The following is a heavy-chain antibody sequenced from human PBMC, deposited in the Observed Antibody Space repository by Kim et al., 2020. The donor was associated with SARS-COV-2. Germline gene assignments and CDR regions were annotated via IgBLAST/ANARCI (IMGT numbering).Heavy chain of an antibody. V-gene: IGHV1-58*01. CDR1: GFTFTSSA. D-gene: IGHD1-26*01. CDR3: AVLQTPMGATDY. J-gene: IGHJ4*02. Sequence: SVKVSCKASGFTFTSSAVQWVRQARGQRLEWIGWIVVGSRNTNYAQKFQERVTITSDMSTTTAYMELSSLRSEDTAVYYCAVLQTPMGATDYWGQGTLV. CDR2: IVVGSRNT.